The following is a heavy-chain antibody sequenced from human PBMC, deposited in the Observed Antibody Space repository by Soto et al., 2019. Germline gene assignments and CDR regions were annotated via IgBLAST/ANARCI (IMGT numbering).Heavy chain of an antibody. CDR1: GYSFTTYW. V-gene: IGHV5-51*01. Sequence: GESLKISCRVSGYSFTTYWIGWVRQMSGKGLEWVGIVHPGDSETRYSSSFQGRVTISADRSINTAYLQWSSLQASDTAVYYCARSCGGDCLEYFQHWGQGTLVTVSS. CDR2: VHPGDSET. J-gene: IGHJ1*01. CDR3: ARSCGGDCLEYFQH. D-gene: IGHD2-21*02.